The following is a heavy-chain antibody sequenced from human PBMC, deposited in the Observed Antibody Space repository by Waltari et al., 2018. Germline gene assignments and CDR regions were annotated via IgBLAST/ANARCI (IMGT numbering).Heavy chain of an antibody. J-gene: IGHJ4*02. V-gene: IGHV4-34*01. D-gene: IGHD4-17*01. CDR3: ARGVVGYGDPPFDY. CDR1: GGSFSGYY. CDR2: INHSGST. Sequence: QVQLQQWGAGLLKPSETLSLTCAVYGGSFSGYYWSWIRQPPGKGLEWIGEINHSGSTNYNPSLTSRVTISVDTSKNQFSLKLSSVTAADTAVYYCARGVVGYGDPPFDYWGQGTLVTVSS.